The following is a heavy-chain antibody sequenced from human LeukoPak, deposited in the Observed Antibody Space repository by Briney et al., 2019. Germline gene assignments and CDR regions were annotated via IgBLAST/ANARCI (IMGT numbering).Heavy chain of an antibody. D-gene: IGHD3-10*01. Sequence: GGSLILSCAASGFTFSSYSMNWVRQAPGKGLEWVSSISSSSSYIYYADSVKGRFTISRDNAKNSLYLQMNSLRAEDTAVYYCARTGRGVIYYFDYWGQGTLVTVSS. CDR2: ISSSSSYI. V-gene: IGHV3-21*01. J-gene: IGHJ4*02. CDR1: GFTFSSYS. CDR3: ARTGRGVIYYFDY.